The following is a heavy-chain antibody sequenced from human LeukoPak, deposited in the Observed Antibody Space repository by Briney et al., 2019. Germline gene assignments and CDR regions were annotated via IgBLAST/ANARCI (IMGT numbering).Heavy chain of an antibody. V-gene: IGHV4-59*01. CDR3: ARGQWLPVFDF. Sequence: SETLSLTCTVSGGSISGYYWSWIRQPPGEGLEWIGYIYYSGSTNYNPSLKSRVTISVDTSKSQFFLKLSSVTAADTAVYYCARGQWLPVFDFWGQGTLVTVSS. J-gene: IGHJ4*02. CDR2: IYYSGST. CDR1: GGSISGYY. D-gene: IGHD3-22*01.